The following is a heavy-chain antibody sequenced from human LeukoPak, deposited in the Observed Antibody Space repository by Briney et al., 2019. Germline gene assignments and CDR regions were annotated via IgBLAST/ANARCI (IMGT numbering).Heavy chain of an antibody. Sequence: PGGSLRLSCAASGFTFSSYAMSWVRQAPGKGLEWVLVISGSGDSTYYADSVKGRFTISRDNSKSTLYLHMNSLRAEDTAVYFCAKEDTAGSTGSADYWGQGTLVTVSS. CDR1: GFTFSSYA. J-gene: IGHJ4*02. CDR3: AKEDTAGSTGSADY. CDR2: ISGSGDST. V-gene: IGHV3-23*01. D-gene: IGHD2-2*01.